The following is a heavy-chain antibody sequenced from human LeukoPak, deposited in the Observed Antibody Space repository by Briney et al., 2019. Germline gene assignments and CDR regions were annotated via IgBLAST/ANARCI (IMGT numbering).Heavy chain of an antibody. V-gene: IGHV3-48*01. J-gene: IGHJ4*02. CDR3: ARDRRSSSWYAKNYFDY. CDR2: ISSNSSTI. D-gene: IGHD6-13*01. Sequence: GGSLRLSCAASGFTFSTYSMHWGRKAPGQGLGWVSYISSNSSTIYYADSVKGRFTISRDNAKSSLYLQMNSLRAEDTAVYYCARDRRSSSWYAKNYFDYWGQGTLVTVSS. CDR1: GFTFSTYS.